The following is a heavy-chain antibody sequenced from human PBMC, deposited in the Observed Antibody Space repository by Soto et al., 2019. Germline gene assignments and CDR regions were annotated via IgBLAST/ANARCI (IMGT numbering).Heavy chain of an antibody. CDR2: ISANGRGT. V-gene: IGHV3-23*01. CDR1: GFSFTTYP. J-gene: IGHJ4*02. Sequence: GGSLRLSCATSGFSFTTYPMSWVRQAPGKGLEWVTAISANGRGTSYADSVKGRFTILRDNSKNTLSLQMNSLTAEDTAVYFCAKRRGAGGHFDYWGQGALVTVSS. CDR3: AKRRGAGGHFDY. D-gene: IGHD2-15*01.